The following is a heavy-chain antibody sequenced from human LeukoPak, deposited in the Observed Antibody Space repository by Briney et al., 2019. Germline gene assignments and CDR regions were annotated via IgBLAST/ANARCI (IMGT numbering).Heavy chain of an antibody. CDR1: GFTFSSYW. J-gene: IGHJ4*02. CDR3: ARDDPAGTLNY. Sequence: GGSLRLSCAASGFTFSSYWMHWVRQAPGKGLVWVSRINSDGSSTNYADSVKGRFTISRDNTKKTLYLQVNRLRAEDTAVYYCARDDPAGTLNYWGQGTLVTVSS. D-gene: IGHD6-13*01. CDR2: INSDGSST. V-gene: IGHV3-74*01.